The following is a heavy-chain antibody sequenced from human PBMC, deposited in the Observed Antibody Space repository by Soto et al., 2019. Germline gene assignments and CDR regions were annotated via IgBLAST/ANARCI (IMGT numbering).Heavy chain of an antibody. CDR3: AKKSSGNYPFDY. V-gene: IGHV3-23*01. D-gene: IGHD4-4*01. CDR1: GFTFSASS. CDR2: ISGGGGTT. Sequence: EVQLLESGGGLVQPGGSLRLSCVASGFTFSASSMSWVRQAPGKGLEWVSVISGGGGTTYYVDSVKGRFTISRDNSKNTLYVQMNSLRAEDTAIYYCAKKSSGNYPFDYWGQGTLVTVST. J-gene: IGHJ4*02.